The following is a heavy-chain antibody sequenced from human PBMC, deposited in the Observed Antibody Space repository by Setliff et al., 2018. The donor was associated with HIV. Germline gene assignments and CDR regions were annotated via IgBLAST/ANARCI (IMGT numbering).Heavy chain of an antibody. V-gene: IGHV4-34*01. D-gene: IGHD2-8*01. CDR3: ATVLMVYAIGGRYFQH. Sequence: SETLSLTCAVYGGSFSGYYWSWIRQPPGKGLEWIGEINHSGSTYYNPSLKSRVTISVDTSKNQFSLKLSSVTAADTAVYYCATVLMVYAIGGRYFQHWGQGTLVTVSS. CDR2: INHSGST. J-gene: IGHJ1*01. CDR1: GGSFSGYY.